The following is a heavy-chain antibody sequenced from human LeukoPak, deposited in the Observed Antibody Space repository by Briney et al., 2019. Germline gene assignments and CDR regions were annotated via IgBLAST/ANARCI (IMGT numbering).Heavy chain of an antibody. Sequence: GGSLRLSCAASGFTFSRYWMHWVRQAPGKGLMWVLRISPDGSTTLYADSVKGRFTISRDNAKNTLYLQMNSLGAEATAVYYCTTVLSSNRHYLCDYWGQGTLVTVSS. V-gene: IGHV3-74*03. CDR3: TTVLSSNRHYLCDY. D-gene: IGHD6-13*01. J-gene: IGHJ4*02. CDR1: GFTFSRYW. CDR2: ISPDGSTT.